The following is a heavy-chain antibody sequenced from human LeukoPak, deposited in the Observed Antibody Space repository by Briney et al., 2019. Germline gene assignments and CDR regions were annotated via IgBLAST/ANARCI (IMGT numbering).Heavy chain of an antibody. D-gene: IGHD3-22*01. CDR3: ARYAPYYYDSSGSPT. CDR2: IYSGGST. J-gene: IGHJ5*02. Sequence: GGSLRLSCAASGFTFNSYAMSWVRQAPGKGLEWVSVIYSGGSTYYADSVKGRFTISRDNSKNTLYLQMNSLRAVDTAVYYCARYAPYYYDSSGSPTWGQGTLVIVSS. V-gene: IGHV3-66*01. CDR1: GFTFNSYA.